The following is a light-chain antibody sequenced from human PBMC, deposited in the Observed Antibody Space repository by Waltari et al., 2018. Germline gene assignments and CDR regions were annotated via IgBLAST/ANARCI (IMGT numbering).Light chain of an antibody. CDR1: SSNIGGNF. CDR2: MNN. CDR3: AAWDDNLTGPL. Sequence: SVLTQPPSASGTPGQTVTIPCSGSSSNIGGNFVYWYQQLPGMAPQLLIYMNNQRPSGVPDRCSGSKSGTSASLAISGLRSDDEAEYYCAAWDDNLTGPLFGGGTKVTVL. V-gene: IGLV1-47*01. J-gene: IGLJ3*02.